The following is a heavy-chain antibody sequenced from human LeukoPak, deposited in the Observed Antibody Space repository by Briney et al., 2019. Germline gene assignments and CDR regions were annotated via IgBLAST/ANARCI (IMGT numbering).Heavy chain of an antibody. V-gene: IGHV3-33*01. CDR3: ARVLSGYYDSSGYDMDY. CDR2: IWYDGSNK. CDR1: GFTFSSYG. J-gene: IGHJ4*02. D-gene: IGHD3-22*01. Sequence: PGRSLSLSCAASGFTFSSYGMHWVRQAPGKGLEWVAVIWYDGSNKYYADSVKGRFTISRDNSKNTLYLQMNSLRAEDTAVYYCARVLSGYYDSSGYDMDYWGQGTLVTVSS.